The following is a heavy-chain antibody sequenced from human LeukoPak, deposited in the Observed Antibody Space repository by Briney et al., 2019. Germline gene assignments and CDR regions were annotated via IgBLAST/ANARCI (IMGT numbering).Heavy chain of an antibody. D-gene: IGHD3-16*02. Sequence: PGGSLRLSCAASGFTFSTYGMHWVRQAPGKGLEWVAFIGYDGSEIRYADSVKGRFTISRDNSKNTLYLQMNSLRAEDTAVYYCAKDRLITFGGVIVRSAFDIWGQGTMVTVSS. V-gene: IGHV3-30*02. J-gene: IGHJ3*02. CDR1: GFTFSTYG. CDR2: IGYDGSEI. CDR3: AKDRLITFGGVIVRSAFDI.